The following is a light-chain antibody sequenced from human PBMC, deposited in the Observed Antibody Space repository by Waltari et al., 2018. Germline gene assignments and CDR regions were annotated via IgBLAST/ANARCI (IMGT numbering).Light chain of an antibody. CDR3: QQYGSSPLS. V-gene: IGKV3-20*01. Sequence: ESVLTQSPGTLSLSPVERATLSCRASQSISSYLAWYQQKPDQAPRLLIYGGSSRATGIPDRFSGSGSGTDFTLTISRLEPEDFAVYYCQQYGSSPLSFGGGTKVVIK. CDR2: GGS. CDR1: QSISSY. J-gene: IGKJ4*01.